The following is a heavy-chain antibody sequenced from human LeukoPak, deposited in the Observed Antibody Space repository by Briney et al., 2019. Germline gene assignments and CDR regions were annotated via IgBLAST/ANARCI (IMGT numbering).Heavy chain of an antibody. CDR1: GYTFGNND. V-gene: IGHV1-8*03. Sequence: SVKVSCKAPGYTFGNNDINWVRQATGQGLEWMGWMNPISGNTGFAQKFQGRVTITRITSISTAYMEMSSLRSDDTAVYYCVRGAKCSGADCDSTKEYVYYFDYWGQGTLVTVSS. D-gene: IGHD6-25*01. CDR3: VRGAKCSGADCDSTKEYVYYFDY. CDR2: MNPISGNT. J-gene: IGHJ4*02.